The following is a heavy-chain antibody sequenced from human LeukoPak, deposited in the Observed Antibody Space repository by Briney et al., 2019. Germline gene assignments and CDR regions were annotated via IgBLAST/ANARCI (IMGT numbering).Heavy chain of an antibody. Sequence: ASVKVSCKASGYAFTSYGISWVRQAPGQGLEWMGWISAYNGNTNYAQKLQGSVTMTTDTSTSTAYMELRSLRSDDTAVYYCARGTYCSGGSCYVGAFDIWGQGTMVTVSS. D-gene: IGHD2-15*01. V-gene: IGHV1-18*01. J-gene: IGHJ3*02. CDR1: GYAFTSYG. CDR2: ISAYNGNT. CDR3: ARGTYCSGGSCYVGAFDI.